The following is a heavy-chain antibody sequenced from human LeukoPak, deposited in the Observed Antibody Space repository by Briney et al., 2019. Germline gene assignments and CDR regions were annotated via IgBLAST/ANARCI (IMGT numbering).Heavy chain of an antibody. CDR2: ISAYNGNT. CDR1: GYTFTSYG. V-gene: IGHV1-18*01. J-gene: IGHJ4*02. D-gene: IGHD3-10*01. Sequence: GASVKVSCKASGYTFTSYGISWVRQAPGQGLEWMGWISAYNGNTNYAQKLQGRVTMTTDTSTSTAYMELRSLRSDDTAVYYCAKDIGPPYYYGSGSYFPNWGQGTLVTVSS. CDR3: AKDIGPPYYYGSGSYFPN.